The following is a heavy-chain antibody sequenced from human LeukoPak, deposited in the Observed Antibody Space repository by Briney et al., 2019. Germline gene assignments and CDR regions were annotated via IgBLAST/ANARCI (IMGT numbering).Heavy chain of an antibody. CDR1: GFTISDSY. D-gene: IGHD1-7*01. CDR2: IYSGGIT. V-gene: IGHV3-66*01. J-gene: IGHJ4*02. Sequence: GGSLRLSCAASGFTISDSYMSWVRQAPGKGLEWVSVIYSGGITYYADSVKGRFTVSRDDSKNTLSLQMNSLRAEDTSIYYCARDRVTSWNYYFDDWGQGTLVTVSS. CDR3: ARDRVTSWNYYFDD.